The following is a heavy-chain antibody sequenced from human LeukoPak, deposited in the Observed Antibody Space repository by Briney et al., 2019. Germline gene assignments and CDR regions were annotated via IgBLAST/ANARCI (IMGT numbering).Heavy chain of an antibody. CDR3: ARLPYIGDYLIDI. D-gene: IGHD4-17*01. J-gene: IGHJ3*02. Sequence: ASVKVSCKASGYTFSGTGWYLYWLRQAPGKGLECMGWIHPNNGDTAYAQKFEGRVAMTRDTSISTAYMELRRLRPDDTAVYYCARLPYIGDYLIDIWGQGTMVTVSS. CDR1: GYTFSGTGWY. V-gene: IGHV1-2*02. CDR2: IHPNNGDT.